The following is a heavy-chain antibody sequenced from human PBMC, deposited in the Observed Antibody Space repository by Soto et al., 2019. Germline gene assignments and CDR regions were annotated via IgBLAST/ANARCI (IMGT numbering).Heavy chain of an antibody. V-gene: IGHV1-8*02. CDR2: MNPNSGNT. Sequence: ASVKVSCKASGYTFTSYDINWVRQATGQGLEWMGWMNPNSGNTGYAQKFQGRVTMTRNTSISTAYMELSSLRSEDTAVYSCASGSVFLGYCSSTSCYYFDYWGQGTLVTVSS. J-gene: IGHJ4*02. CDR1: GYTFTSYD. D-gene: IGHD2-2*01. CDR3: ASGSVFLGYCSSTSCYYFDY.